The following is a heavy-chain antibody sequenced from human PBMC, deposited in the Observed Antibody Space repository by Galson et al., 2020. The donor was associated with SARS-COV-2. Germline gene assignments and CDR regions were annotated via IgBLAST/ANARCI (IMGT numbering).Heavy chain of an antibody. CDR2: ISDKGNP. CDR3: AWGWATGMAAS. D-gene: IGHD6-13*01. V-gene: IGHV4-39*01. J-gene: IGHJ5*01. Sequence: SETLSLTCTISGFYFDSNLNFWGWLRQPPGKGLEWLGSISDKGNPSYAASLKNRLTMSIDTSKNQFFLQLASVTAADTAVYYCAWGWATGMAASWGHGTLVTVSS. CDR1: GFYFDSNLNF.